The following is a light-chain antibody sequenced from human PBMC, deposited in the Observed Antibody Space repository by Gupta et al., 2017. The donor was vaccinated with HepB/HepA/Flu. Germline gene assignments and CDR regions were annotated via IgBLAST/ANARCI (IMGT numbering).Light chain of an antibody. J-gene: IGLJ2*01. CDR1: SSDVGGYNY. CDR2: DVS. V-gene: IGLV2-14*03. Sequence: QSALTQPASVSESPAPSITISCTGTSSDVGGYNYVSWYQQHPGKAPKLMIYDVSKRPAGVSNRFSASKSGNTASLTISGLQAEDDADYYCSSYTSSSTLVFGGGTKLTVL. CDR3: SSYTSSSTLV.